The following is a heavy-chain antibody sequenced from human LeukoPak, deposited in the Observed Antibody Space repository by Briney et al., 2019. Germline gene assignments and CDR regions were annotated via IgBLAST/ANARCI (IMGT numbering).Heavy chain of an antibody. V-gene: IGHV1-18*04. CDR3: ARTDYYILTGARMDV. D-gene: IGHD3-9*01. J-gene: IGHJ6*04. CDR2: ISAYNANT. CDR1: GYTFTNYG. Sequence: GASVKVSCKASGYTFTNYGITWVRQAPGQGLEWMGSISAYNANTNYAQKFQGRVTMTTDTSTSTVYMELRSLRSDDTAIYYCARTDYYILTGARMDVWGKGTTVTVSS.